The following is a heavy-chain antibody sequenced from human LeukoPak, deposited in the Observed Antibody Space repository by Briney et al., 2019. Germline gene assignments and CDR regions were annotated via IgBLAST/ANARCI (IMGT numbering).Heavy chain of an antibody. J-gene: IGHJ3*02. CDR1: GGSISSYY. Sequence: SETLSLTCTVSGGSISSYYWSWIRQPPGKGLEWIGYIYYSGNTNYNPSLKSRVTMSVDTSKNQFSLKLSSVTAADTAVYYCARETLRFFPNAFDIWGQGTMVTVSS. D-gene: IGHD3-3*01. V-gene: IGHV4-59*01. CDR2: IYYSGNT. CDR3: ARETLRFFPNAFDI.